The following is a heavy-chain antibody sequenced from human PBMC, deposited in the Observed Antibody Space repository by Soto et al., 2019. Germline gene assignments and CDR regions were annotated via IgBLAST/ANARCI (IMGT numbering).Heavy chain of an antibody. CDR1: GDSISNYY. D-gene: IGHD2-8*01. V-gene: IGHV4-59*08. CDR2: SYYGGNT. Sequence: QVQLQESGPGLVKPSETLSLTCTVSGDSISNYYWSWIRQPPGKGLEWIGYSYYGGNTNYNPSLKSRVSLSVATSKSQFALKLNSVTVADTAVYYGAKHLSAWLLMEAFDVWGPGTMVTVSS. J-gene: IGHJ3*01. CDR3: AKHLSAWLLMEAFDV.